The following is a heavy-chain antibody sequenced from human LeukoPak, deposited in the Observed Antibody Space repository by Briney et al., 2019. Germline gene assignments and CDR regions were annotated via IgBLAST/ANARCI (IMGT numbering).Heavy chain of an antibody. V-gene: IGHV3-74*01. CDR3: ARSSGWYDY. J-gene: IGHJ4*02. Sequence: GGSLRLSCAASGFTFSSFWVHWVRQAPGKGLVWVSYINTDGSTTSYADSVKGLFTISRDNAKNTLYLQMNSLRADDTAVYYCARSSGWYDYWGQGTLVTVSS. CDR1: GFTFSSFW. D-gene: IGHD6-19*01. CDR2: INTDGSTT.